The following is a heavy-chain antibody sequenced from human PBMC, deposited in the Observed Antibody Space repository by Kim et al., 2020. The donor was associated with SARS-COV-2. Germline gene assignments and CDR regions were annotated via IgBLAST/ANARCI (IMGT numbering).Heavy chain of an antibody. CDR1: GYTFTSYA. J-gene: IGHJ6*02. D-gene: IGHD2-2*01. V-gene: IGHV1-3*01. CDR3: ASVHPTTRPIYYYYYGMDV. CDR2: INAGNGNT. Sequence: ASVKVSCKASGYTFTSYAMHWVRQAPGQRLEWMGWINAGNGNTKYSQKFQGRVTITRDTSASTAYMELSSLRSEDTAVNYCASVHPTTRPIYYYYYGMDVWGQGTTVTVSS.